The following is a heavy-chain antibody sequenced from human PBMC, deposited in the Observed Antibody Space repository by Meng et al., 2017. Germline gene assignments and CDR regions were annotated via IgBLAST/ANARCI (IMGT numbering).Heavy chain of an antibody. J-gene: IGHJ4*02. CDR1: GFTFSSYG. V-gene: IGHV3-30*06. CDR2: ISYDGSNK. CDR3: AHFDY. Sequence: QGQLVDVWGGAVLPGRSLGLSCAASGFTFSSYGMHWVRQAPGKGLEWVAVISYDGSNKYYADSVKGRFTISRDNSKNTLYLQMNSLRAEDTAVYYCAHFDYWGQGTLVTVSS.